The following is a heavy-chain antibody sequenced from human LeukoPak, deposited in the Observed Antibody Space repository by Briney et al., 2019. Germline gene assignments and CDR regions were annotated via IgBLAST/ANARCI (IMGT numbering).Heavy chain of an antibody. Sequence: PGGSLRLSCAASGFTFSSYAMSWVRQAPGKGLEWVSAISGSGGSTYYADSVKGRFTISRDNSKNTLYLQMNSLRAEDTAVYYCAKQVAQYYDYVWGSYRPYYFDYWGQGTLVTVSS. V-gene: IGHV3-23*01. D-gene: IGHD3-16*02. J-gene: IGHJ4*02. CDR3: AKQVAQYYDYVWGSYRPYYFDY. CDR2: ISGSGGST. CDR1: GFTFSSYA.